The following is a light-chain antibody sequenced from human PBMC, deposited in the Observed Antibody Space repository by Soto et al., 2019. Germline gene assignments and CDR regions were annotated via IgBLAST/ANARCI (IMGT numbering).Light chain of an antibody. V-gene: IGKV3-20*01. CDR1: QSVSSSF. CDR3: HQYDTSPWT. CDR2: GAS. Sequence: ESVLTQSPGTLSLSPGERATLSCRASQSVSSSFLAWYQLKPGQAPRLLIYGASSRATGIPDRFSGSGSGTDFTLTISRLAPEDFAVYYCHQYDTSPWTFGHETKVQIK. J-gene: IGKJ1*01.